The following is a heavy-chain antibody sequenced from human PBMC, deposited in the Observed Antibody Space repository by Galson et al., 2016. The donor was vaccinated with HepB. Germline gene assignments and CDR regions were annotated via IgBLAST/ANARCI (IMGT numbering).Heavy chain of an antibody. V-gene: IGHV1-69*06. D-gene: IGHD3-3*01. J-gene: IGHJ6*02. CDR3: ARGEVTWSGYYIRGMDV. CDR1: GGTFSSYG. Sequence: SVKVSCKASGGTFSSYGISWVRQAPGQGLEWMGGIIPMFGTTNYAQKFQHRVKITADKFTSTVYMELGSLRSEDTAVYYCARGEVTWSGYYIRGMDVWGQGTTVTVPS. CDR2: IIPMFGTT.